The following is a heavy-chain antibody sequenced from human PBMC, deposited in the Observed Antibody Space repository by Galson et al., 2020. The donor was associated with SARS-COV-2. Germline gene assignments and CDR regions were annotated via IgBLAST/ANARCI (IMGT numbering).Heavy chain of an antibody. CDR3: TSQERITMRVVVIGPDY. CDR2: IKSKTDGGTT. CDR1: GFTFSNAW. V-gene: IGHV3-15*01. Sequence: TGGSLRLSCAASGFTFSNAWMSWVRQAPGKGLEWVGRIKSKTDGGTTDYAAPVKGRFTISRYDSKNTLYLQMNSLKTEDTAVYYCTSQERITMRVVVIGPDYWGQGTLVTVSS. J-gene: IGHJ4*02. D-gene: IGHD3-22*01.